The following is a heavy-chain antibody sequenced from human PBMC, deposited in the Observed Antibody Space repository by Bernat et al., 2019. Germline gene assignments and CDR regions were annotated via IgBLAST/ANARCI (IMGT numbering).Heavy chain of an antibody. CDR3: ARAPGRGENSGYDLKYFPH. J-gene: IGHJ4*02. Sequence: EVQLVESGGVVVQPGGSLRLSCAASGFTFDYYSMHWVRHAPEKGLEWVSLINWDGANTYYADFVKGRFTISRDNSKNSLYLQMNSLRTEDTALYYCARAPGRGENSGYDLKYFPHWGQGTLVTVSS. V-gene: IGHV3-43*01. CDR2: INWDGANT. CDR1: GFTFDYYS. D-gene: IGHD5-12*01.